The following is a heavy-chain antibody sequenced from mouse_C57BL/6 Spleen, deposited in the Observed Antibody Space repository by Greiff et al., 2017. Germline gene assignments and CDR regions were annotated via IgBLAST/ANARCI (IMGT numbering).Heavy chain of an antibody. J-gene: IGHJ2*01. CDR1: GFTFSSYA. CDR3: ARDLLGRGDYFDY. D-gene: IGHD4-1*01. CDR2: ISDGGSYT. V-gene: IGHV5-4*01. Sequence: VVESGGGLVKPGGSLKLSCAASGFTFSSYAMSWVRQTPEKRLEWVATISDGGSYTYYPDNVKGRFTISRDNAKNNLYLQMSHLKSEDTAMYYCARDLLGRGDYFDYWGQGTTLTVSS.